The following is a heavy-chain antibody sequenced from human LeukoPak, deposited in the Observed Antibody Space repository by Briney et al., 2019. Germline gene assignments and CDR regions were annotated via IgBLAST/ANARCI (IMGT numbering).Heavy chain of an antibody. CDR3: ARRLAVALFDP. D-gene: IGHD6-19*01. J-gene: IGHJ5*02. V-gene: IGHV4-4*09. CDR1: GGSISSYY. CDR2: IYTSGST. Sequence: SETPSLTCTVSGGSISSYYWSWIRQPPGKGLEWIGYIYTSGSTNYNPSLKSRVTISVDTSKNQFSLKLSSETAADTAVYYCARRLAVALFDPWGQGTLVTVSS.